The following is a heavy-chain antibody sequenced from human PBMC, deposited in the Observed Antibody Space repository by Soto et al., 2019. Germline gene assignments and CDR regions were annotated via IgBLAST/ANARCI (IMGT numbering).Heavy chain of an antibody. V-gene: IGHV3-30-3*01. CDR2: ISYDGSNK. CDR3: ARDRVPVYYYDSSGYTHAFDI. CDR1: GFTFSSYA. J-gene: IGHJ3*02. Sequence: GGSLRLSCAASGFTFSSYAMHWVRQAPGKGLEWVAVISYDGSNKYYADSVKGRFTISRDNSKNTLYLQMNSLRAEDTAVYYCARDRVPVYYYDSSGYTHAFDIWGQGTMVTVSS. D-gene: IGHD3-22*01.